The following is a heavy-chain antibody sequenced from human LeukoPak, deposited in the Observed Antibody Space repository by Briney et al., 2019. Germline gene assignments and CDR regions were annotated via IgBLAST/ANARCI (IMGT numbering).Heavy chain of an antibody. V-gene: IGHV3-30*18. CDR3: VKDLAAGTADY. J-gene: IGHJ4*02. CDR2: ISYDGSNK. D-gene: IGHD1-1*01. CDR1: GFTFSSYG. Sequence: GRSLRLSCAASGFTFSSYGMHWVRQAPGKGLEWVAVISYDGSNKYYADSVKGRFTISRDNSKNTLYLQMNSLRAEDTAVYYCVKDLAAGTADYWGQGTLVTVSS.